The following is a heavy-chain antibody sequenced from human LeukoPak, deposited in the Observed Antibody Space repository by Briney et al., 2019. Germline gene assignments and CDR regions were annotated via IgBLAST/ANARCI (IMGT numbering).Heavy chain of an antibody. V-gene: IGHV3-49*04. J-gene: IGHJ6*03. CDR1: GFTFGDYA. D-gene: IGHD3-3*01. CDR3: TRVGYDFLYHYYMDV. Sequence: GGSLRLSCTASGFTFGDYAMSWVHQAPGKGLEWVGFIRSKAYGGTTEYAASVKGRFTISRDDSKSIAYLQMNSLKTEDTAVYYCTRVGYDFLYHYYMDVWGKGTTVTVSS. CDR2: IRSKAYGGTT.